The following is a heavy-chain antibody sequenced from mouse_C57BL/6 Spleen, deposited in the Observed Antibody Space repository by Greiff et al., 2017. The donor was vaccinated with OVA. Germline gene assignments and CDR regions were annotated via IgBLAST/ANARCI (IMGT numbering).Heavy chain of an antibody. CDR2: IDPSDSYT. CDR1: GYTFTSYW. Sequence: VQLQQPGAELVMPGASVKLSCKASGYTFTSYWMHWVKQRPGQGLEWIGEIDPSDSYTNYHQQFKGKSTLTVDKSSSTAYMQLSSLTSEDSAVDYCASKDSSGYWFAYWGQGTLVTVSA. D-gene: IGHD3-2*02. V-gene: IGHV1-69*01. J-gene: IGHJ3*01. CDR3: ASKDSSGYWFAY.